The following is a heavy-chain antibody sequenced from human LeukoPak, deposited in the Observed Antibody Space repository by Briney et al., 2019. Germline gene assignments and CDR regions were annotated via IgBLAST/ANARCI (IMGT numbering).Heavy chain of an antibody. J-gene: IGHJ4*02. CDR2: VNLQGST. V-gene: IGHV4-4*02. Sequence: SGTLSLTCGVSGGSITSTNYWTWVRQPPGKGLEWIGEVNLQGSTNYNPSLMGRVAISVDTSENHISLQLTSVTAADTAVYYCAREGGPYRPLDYSGQGALVTVSS. CDR1: GGSITSTNY. CDR3: AREGGPYRPLDY.